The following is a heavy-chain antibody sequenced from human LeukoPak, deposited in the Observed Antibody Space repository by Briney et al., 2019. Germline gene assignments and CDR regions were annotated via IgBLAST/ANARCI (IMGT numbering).Heavy chain of an antibody. Sequence: SETLSLTCTVSGGSISSGGYYWSWTRQHPGKGLGWIGYIYYSGSTYYNPSLKSRVTISVDTSKNQFSLKLSSVTAADTAVYYCASGYCSSTSCAFRVYFQHWGQGTLVTVSS. CDR1: GGSISSGGYY. D-gene: IGHD2-2*01. V-gene: IGHV4-31*03. J-gene: IGHJ1*01. CDR3: ASGYCSSTSCAFRVYFQH. CDR2: IYYSGST.